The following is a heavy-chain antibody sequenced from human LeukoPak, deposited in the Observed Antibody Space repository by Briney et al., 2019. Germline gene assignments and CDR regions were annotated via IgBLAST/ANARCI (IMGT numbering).Heavy chain of an antibody. CDR1: GFTVSSNS. Sequence: GGSLRLSCAASGFTVSSNSMSWVRQAPGKGLEWVSFIYSGGNTHYSDSVKGRFTISRDNSKNTLYLQMNSLRAEDTAVYYCARRAGEYSHPYDYWGQGTLVTVSS. D-gene: IGHD2/OR15-2a*01. CDR2: IYSGGNT. J-gene: IGHJ4*02. CDR3: ARRAGEYSHPYDY. V-gene: IGHV3-53*01.